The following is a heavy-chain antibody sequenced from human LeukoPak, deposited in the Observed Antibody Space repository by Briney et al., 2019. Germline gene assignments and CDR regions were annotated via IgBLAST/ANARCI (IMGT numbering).Heavy chain of an antibody. CDR1: GFTFSSYG. Sequence: GRSLRLSCAASGFTFSSYGMHWVRQAPGKGLEWVAFIRYDGSNKYYADSVKGRFTISRDNSKNTLYLQMNSLRAEDTAVYYCAKSQIVVVPAAPLDYWGQETLVTVSS. V-gene: IGHV3-30*02. CDR2: IRYDGSNK. D-gene: IGHD2-2*01. J-gene: IGHJ4*02. CDR3: AKSQIVVVPAAPLDY.